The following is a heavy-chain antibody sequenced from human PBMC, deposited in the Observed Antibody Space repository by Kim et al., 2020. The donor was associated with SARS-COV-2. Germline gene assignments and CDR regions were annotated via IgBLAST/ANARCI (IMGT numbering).Heavy chain of an antibody. D-gene: IGHD3-9*01. CDR3: AREYYDILTGYYMGRYFQH. V-gene: IGHV7-4-1*02. CDR1: GYTFTSYA. Sequence: ASVKVSCKASGYTFTSYAMNWVRQAPGQGLEWMGWINTNTGNPTYAQGFTGRFVFSLDTSVSTAYLQISSLKAEDTAVYYCAREYYDILTGYYMGRYFQHWGQGTLVTVSS. J-gene: IGHJ1*01. CDR2: INTNTGNP.